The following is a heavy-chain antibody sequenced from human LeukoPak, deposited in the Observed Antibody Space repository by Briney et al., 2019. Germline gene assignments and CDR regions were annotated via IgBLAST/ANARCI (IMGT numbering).Heavy chain of an antibody. J-gene: IGHJ4*02. CDR2: IGGGGTE. V-gene: IGHV3-23*01. CDR3: ARAQGDLDY. Sequence: PGGSLRLSCAASGFTITTYAVNWVRQAPGKGLEWVSGIGGGGTEYYADSVKGRFIISSDSSQNLVHVQMNSLTVEDTAVYYCARAQGDLDYWGQGTLVTVSS. CDR1: GFTITTYA.